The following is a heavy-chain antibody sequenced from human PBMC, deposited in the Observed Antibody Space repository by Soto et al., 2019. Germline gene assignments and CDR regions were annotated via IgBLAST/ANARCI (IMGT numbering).Heavy chain of an antibody. CDR2: ISGSGGST. J-gene: IGHJ4*02. Sequence: GGSLSLSCAAPGFTLSSYSIAWARQAPGKGLEWVSGISGSGGSTYYADSVKGRFTISRDNFKNTLFLHMNSLRAEDTAVYYCASPGNPLDYWGQGTLVTVSS. CDR3: ASPGNPLDY. D-gene: IGHD1-1*01. V-gene: IGHV3-23*01. CDR1: GFTLSSYS.